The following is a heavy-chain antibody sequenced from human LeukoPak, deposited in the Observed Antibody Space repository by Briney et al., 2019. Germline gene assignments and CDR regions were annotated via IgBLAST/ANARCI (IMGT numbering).Heavy chain of an antibody. J-gene: IGHJ4*02. Sequence: GGSLRLSCAASGFTFSSYSMNWVRQAPGKGLEWVSSISGSGGSTYYADSVKGRFTISRDNSKNTLYLQMNSLRAEDTAVYYCARSIAAAGTDYWGQGTLVTVSS. CDR2: ISGSGGST. D-gene: IGHD6-13*01. V-gene: IGHV3-23*01. CDR1: GFTFSSYS. CDR3: ARSIAAAGTDY.